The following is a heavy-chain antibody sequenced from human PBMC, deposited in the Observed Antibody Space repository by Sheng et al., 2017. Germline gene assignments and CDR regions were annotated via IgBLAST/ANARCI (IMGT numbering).Heavy chain of an antibody. D-gene: IGHD2-15*01. CDR2: IRDDGSDK. J-gene: IGHJ5*02. Sequence: EVQLVESGGGLVQPGGSLRLSCAASGFTFSHYWMTWVRQAPGKGLEWVATIRDDGSDKYYVDSVKGRFTISRDNPKNSLYLEMNSLRAEDTAVYYCARVPMSSNIWLDAWGQGTLVTVFS. CDR3: ARVPMSSNIWLDA. V-gene: IGHV3-7*01. CDR1: GFTFSHYW.